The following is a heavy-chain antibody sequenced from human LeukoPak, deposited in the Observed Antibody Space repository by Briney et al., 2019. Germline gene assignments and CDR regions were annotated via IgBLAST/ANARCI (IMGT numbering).Heavy chain of an antibody. J-gene: IGHJ4*02. CDR2: ISSSGSTI. D-gene: IGHD5-18*01. Sequence: GGSLRLSCAASGFTFSSYEMNWVRQAPGKGLEWVSYISSSGSTIYYADSVTGRFTISRDNAKNSLYLQMNSLRAEDTAVYYCARRATTERGHSYGLDYWGQGTLVTVSS. V-gene: IGHV3-48*03. CDR1: GFTFSSYE. CDR3: ARRATTERGHSYGLDY.